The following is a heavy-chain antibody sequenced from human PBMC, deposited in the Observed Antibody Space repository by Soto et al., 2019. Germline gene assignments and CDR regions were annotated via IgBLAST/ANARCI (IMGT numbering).Heavy chain of an antibody. CDR3: ARHGGITMVRGVLAAFDI. V-gene: IGHV4-59*08. Sequence: QVQLQESGPGLVKASETLSLTCTESGGSVSSYYWSWIRQPPGKGLEWIGYIFYSGSTSYNPSLKGRFTVYVDTSENPFPLQLSSVSAAAAAVYYCARHGGITMVRGVLAAFDIWGQWTMVSVSS. J-gene: IGHJ3*02. CDR2: IFYSGST. CDR1: GGSVSSYY. D-gene: IGHD3-10*01.